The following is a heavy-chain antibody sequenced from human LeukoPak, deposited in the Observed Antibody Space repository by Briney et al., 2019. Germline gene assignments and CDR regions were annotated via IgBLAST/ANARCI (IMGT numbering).Heavy chain of an antibody. V-gene: IGHV3-21*01. CDR2: ISSSSSYI. D-gene: IGHD3-9*01. CDR1: GFTFSSCS. Sequence: GGSLRLSCAASGFTFSSCSMTWVRQAPGKGLEWVSSISSSSSYIYYADSVKGRFTISRDNAKNSLYLQMNSLRAEDTAVYYCARGNDILTGYLDYWGQGTLVTVSP. J-gene: IGHJ4*02. CDR3: ARGNDILTGYLDY.